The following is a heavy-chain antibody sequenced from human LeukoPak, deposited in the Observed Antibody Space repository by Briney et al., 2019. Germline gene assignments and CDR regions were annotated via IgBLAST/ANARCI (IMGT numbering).Heavy chain of an antibody. J-gene: IGHJ4*02. V-gene: IGHV3-23*01. CDR3: AKPAKTDYADY. D-gene: IGHD1-14*01. Sequence: GGSLRLSCAASGFTFSSYDMSWVRQAPGKGLEWVSVISGGGKSRYYAESVKGRFTISRDNSKSTLYLQMNSLRAEDTAVYYCAKPAKTDYADYWGQGTLVTVSS. CDR2: ISGGGKSR. CDR1: GFTFSSYD.